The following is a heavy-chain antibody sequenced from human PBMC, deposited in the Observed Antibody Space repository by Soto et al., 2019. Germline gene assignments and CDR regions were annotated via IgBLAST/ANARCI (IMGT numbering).Heavy chain of an antibody. CDR3: ARRVAVTYFFDT. CDR1: GGSVSGYS. V-gene: IGHV4-34*01. Sequence: QVYLQQWGAGPLNPSETLSLICAVYGGSVSGYSWTWLRQPPGKGLEWIGEVSDRGGTNYSPSLKSRVTISMDTSKKQFSLRLTSVTAADTALYYCARRVAVTYFFDTWGQGALVPVSS. D-gene: IGHD4-17*01. CDR2: VSDRGGT. J-gene: IGHJ4*02.